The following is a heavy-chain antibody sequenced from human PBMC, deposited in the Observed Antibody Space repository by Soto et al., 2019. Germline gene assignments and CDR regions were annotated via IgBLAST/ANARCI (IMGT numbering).Heavy chain of an antibody. CDR3: ARDREGCTNGVCYEEWDWYFDL. J-gene: IGHJ2*01. Sequence: ASLKVSCKASGYTFTSYAMHWVRQAPGQRLEWMGWINAGNGNTKYSQKFQGRVTITRDTSTSTAYMELSSLRSEDTAVYYCARDREGCTNGVCYEEWDWYFDLWGRGTLVTVSS. CDR2: INAGNGNT. V-gene: IGHV1-3*01. CDR1: GYTFTSYA. D-gene: IGHD2-8*01.